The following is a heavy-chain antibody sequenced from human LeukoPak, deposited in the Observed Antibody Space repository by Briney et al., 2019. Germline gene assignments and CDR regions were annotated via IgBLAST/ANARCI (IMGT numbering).Heavy chain of an antibody. CDR1: GYTSTTYF. J-gene: IGHJ6*02. CDR3: TRGFVDV. Sequence: ASVKVSCKASGYTSTTYFIHWVRQAPGQGLEWMGIINPNSGGTIYAQKFRGRVTMAGDTSTRTVYMELSSLGFEDTAVYYCTRGFVDVWGQGTTVTVS. CDR2: INPNSGGT. V-gene: IGHV1-46*01.